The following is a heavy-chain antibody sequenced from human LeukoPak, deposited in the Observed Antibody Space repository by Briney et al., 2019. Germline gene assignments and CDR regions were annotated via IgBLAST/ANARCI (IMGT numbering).Heavy chain of an antibody. Sequence: GGSLRLSCAASGFTFSSYAMSWVRQAPGKGLAWVSAISGSGGSTYYADSVKGRFTISRDNSKNTLYLQMNSLRAEDTAVYYCANPGGDRPFDYWGQGTLVTVSS. D-gene: IGHD4-17*01. CDR2: ISGSGGST. CDR3: ANPGGDRPFDY. J-gene: IGHJ4*02. V-gene: IGHV3-23*01. CDR1: GFTFSSYA.